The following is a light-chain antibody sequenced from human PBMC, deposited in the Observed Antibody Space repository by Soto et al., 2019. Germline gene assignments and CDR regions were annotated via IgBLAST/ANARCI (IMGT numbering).Light chain of an antibody. CDR3: QQYGSSPWT. Sequence: GLSQSPGTLSLSPGERATLSCRASQSVSSSYLAWYQQKPGQAPRLLIYGASSRATGIPDRFSGSGSGTDFTLTISRLEPEDFAVYYCQQYGSSPWTFGQGTKVDIK. V-gene: IGKV3-20*01. J-gene: IGKJ1*01. CDR1: QSVSSSY. CDR2: GAS.